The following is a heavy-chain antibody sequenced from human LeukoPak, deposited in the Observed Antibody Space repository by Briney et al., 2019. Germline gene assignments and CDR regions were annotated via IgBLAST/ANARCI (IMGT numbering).Heavy chain of an antibody. CDR1: GGSISSGSYY. CDR2: IYYRGST. J-gene: IGHJ4*02. D-gene: IGHD3-10*01. CDR3: ARQGYYGSGYIDY. V-gene: IGHV4-39*01. Sequence: SETLSLTCTVSGGSISSGSYYWDWLRQPPGKGLEWIGSIYYRGSTYHNPALKSRVTISVDTSKNQFSLKLSSVTAADTAVYYCARQGYYGSGYIDYWGQGTLVTVSS.